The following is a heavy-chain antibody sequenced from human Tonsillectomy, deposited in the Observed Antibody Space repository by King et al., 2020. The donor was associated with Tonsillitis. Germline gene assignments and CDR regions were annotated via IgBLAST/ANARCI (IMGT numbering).Heavy chain of an antibody. J-gene: IGHJ1*01. D-gene: IGHD1-26*01. CDR3: AIVPSGSWAFGH. V-gene: IGHV1-2*02. Sequence: QLVQSGAEVKKPGASVKVSCKASGYTFTGYYFHWVRQAPGQGLEWMGWINSNSGGTNYAQKFQGSVTMTRDTSISTAYMELSRLKSNDTAVYYCAIVPSGSWAFGHWGQGTLVTVSS. CDR1: GYTFTGYY. CDR2: INSNSGGT.